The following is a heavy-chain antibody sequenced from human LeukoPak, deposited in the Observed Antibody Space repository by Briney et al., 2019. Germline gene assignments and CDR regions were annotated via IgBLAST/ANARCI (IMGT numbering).Heavy chain of an antibody. CDR1: GGSFSGCY. CDR2: INHSGST. V-gene: IGHV4-34*01. CDR3: ARVPIFGSGSAFDI. J-gene: IGHJ3*02. D-gene: IGHD3-10*01. Sequence: SETLSLTCAVYGGSFSGCYWSWIRQPPGKGLEWIGEINHSGSTNYNPSLKSRVTISVDTSKNQFSLKLSSVTAADTAVYYCARVPIFGSGSAFDIWGQGTMVTVSS.